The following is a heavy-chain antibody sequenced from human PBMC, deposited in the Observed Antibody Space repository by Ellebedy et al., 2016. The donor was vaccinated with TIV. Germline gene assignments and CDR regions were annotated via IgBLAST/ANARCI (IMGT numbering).Heavy chain of an antibody. Sequence: PGESLKISCVASGFTFSGYAMSWVRQAPGKGLEWVSTISHTGSRTYYADSVEGRFTISRDTSKKTLYLQMNSLRAEDTAIYYCAKGRGGGSDSSAPRYYFDYWGLGTLVTVSS. J-gene: IGHJ4*02. CDR1: GFTFSGYA. V-gene: IGHV3-23*01. CDR2: ISHTGSRT. D-gene: IGHD3-22*01. CDR3: AKGRGGGSDSSAPRYYFDY.